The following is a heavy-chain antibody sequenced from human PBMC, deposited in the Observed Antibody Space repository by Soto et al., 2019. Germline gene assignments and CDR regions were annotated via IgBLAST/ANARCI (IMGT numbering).Heavy chain of an antibody. Sequence: DVHLVESGGGLTQPGGSLRLSCVASGIALEDYAMHWVRQIPGQGLAWVAGVYSDDHRTAYADSVKGRFTISRDDAKTSLYFRINSLRPEHTAFYYCIKVTTRGGLTYWGRQILVTVSS. J-gene: IGHJ4*02. CDR3: IKVTTRGGLTY. V-gene: IGHV3-9*01. CDR2: VYSDDHRT. CDR1: GIALEDYA. D-gene: IGHD4-17*01.